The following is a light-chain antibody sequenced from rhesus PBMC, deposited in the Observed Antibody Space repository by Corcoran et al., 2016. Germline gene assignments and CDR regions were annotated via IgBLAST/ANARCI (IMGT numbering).Light chain of an antibody. CDR3: QQYSNWPLT. CDR2: GAS. Sequence: EIVMTQSPATLSLSPGERATLSCRASQSVSSNLAWYQQKPGQAPSLHISGASSRAPGIPDRCSGSGSGTDFTLTISSLEPEDFAVYYCQQYSNWPLTFGGGTKVEIK. CDR1: QSVSSN. J-gene: IGKJ4*01. V-gene: IGKV3-42*03.